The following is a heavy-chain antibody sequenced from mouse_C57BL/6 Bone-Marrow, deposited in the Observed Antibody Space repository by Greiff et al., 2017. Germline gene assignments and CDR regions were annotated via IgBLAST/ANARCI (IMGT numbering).Heavy chain of an antibody. CDR2: ISDGGSYT. J-gene: IGHJ4*01. Sequence: EVQVVESGGGLVKPGGSLKLSCAASGFTFSSYAMSWVRQTPEKRLEWVATISDGGSYTYYPDNVKGRFTISRDNAKNNLYLQMSHLKSEDTAMYYCARLPDGYYEEYYYAMDDWGQGTSVTVSS. CDR3: ARLPDGYYEEYYYAMDD. CDR1: GFTFSSYA. V-gene: IGHV5-4*01. D-gene: IGHD2-3*01.